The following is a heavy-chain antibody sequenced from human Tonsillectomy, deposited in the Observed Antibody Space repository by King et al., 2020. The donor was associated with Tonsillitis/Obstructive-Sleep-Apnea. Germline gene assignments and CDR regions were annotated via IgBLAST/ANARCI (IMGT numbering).Heavy chain of an antibody. CDR2: IYSGGGT. D-gene: IGHD2-2*02. Sequence: VQLVESGGGLIQPGGSVRLSCAASGFTVSSNYMSWVRQAPGKGLEWVSIIYSGGGTYYADSVKGRFTISRDNSKNTLYLQMNSLRAEDTAVYFCARERVVVVPAAIPVYYYCCMDVGGQGTAVTVP. J-gene: IGHJ6*02. CDR3: ARERVVVVPAAIPVYYYCCMDV. V-gene: IGHV3-53*01. CDR1: GFTVSSNY.